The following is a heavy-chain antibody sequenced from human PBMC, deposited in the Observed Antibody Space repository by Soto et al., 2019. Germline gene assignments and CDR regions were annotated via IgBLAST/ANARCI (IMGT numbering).Heavy chain of an antibody. CDR3: ASSNIAAAGFYYYGMDL. CDR1: GGSISSYY. J-gene: IGHJ6*02. CDR2: IYYSGST. Sequence: ETLSLTCTVSGGSISSYYWSWIRQPPGKGLEWIGYIYYSGSTNYNPSLKSRVTISVDTSKNQFSLKLSSVTAADTAVYYCASSNIAAAGFYYYGMDLWGRGTTVTVSS. D-gene: IGHD6-13*01. V-gene: IGHV4-59*01.